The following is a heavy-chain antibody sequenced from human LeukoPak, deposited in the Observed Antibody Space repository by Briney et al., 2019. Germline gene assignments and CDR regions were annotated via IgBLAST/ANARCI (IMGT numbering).Heavy chain of an antibody. CDR2: ISSTSRHT. Sequence: GGSLRLSCAASGFTFSSQAMNWVRQAPGKGLEWVSSISSTSRHTYYADSVKGRFTISRDNAKNSLYLQMNSLRAEDTAVYCCASQDIVATTGAELDYWGQGTLVTVSS. J-gene: IGHJ4*02. V-gene: IGHV3-21*01. D-gene: IGHD5-12*01. CDR3: ASQDIVATTGAELDY. CDR1: GFTFSSQA.